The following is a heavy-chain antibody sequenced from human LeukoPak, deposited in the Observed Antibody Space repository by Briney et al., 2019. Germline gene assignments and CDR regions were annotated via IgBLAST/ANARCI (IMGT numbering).Heavy chain of an antibody. CDR2: IYTSGST. CDR1: GGSISSYC. D-gene: IGHD3-10*01. J-gene: IGHJ6*03. CDR3: ARVSGSGSRPYYYYYYMDV. Sequence: PSETLSLTCTVSGGSISSYCWSWIRQTAGKGLEWIGRIYTSGSTNYNPPLKSRVTMSVDTSKNQFSLKLSSVTDADTAVYYCARVSGSGSRPYYYYYYMDVWGKGTTVTVSS. V-gene: IGHV4-4*07.